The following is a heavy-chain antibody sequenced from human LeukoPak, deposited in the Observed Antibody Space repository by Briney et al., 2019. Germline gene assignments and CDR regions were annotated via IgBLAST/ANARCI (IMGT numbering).Heavy chain of an antibody. Sequence: GGSLRLSCAASGFTFDDYAMHWVRQAPGKGLEWVSAISGSGGSTYYADSVKGRFTISRDNSKNTLYLQMNSLRAEDTAVYYCAKSLPRYYYYGMDVWGQGTTVTVSS. CDR2: ISGSGGST. V-gene: IGHV3-23*01. CDR1: GFTFDDYA. CDR3: AKSLPRYYYYGMDV. J-gene: IGHJ6*02.